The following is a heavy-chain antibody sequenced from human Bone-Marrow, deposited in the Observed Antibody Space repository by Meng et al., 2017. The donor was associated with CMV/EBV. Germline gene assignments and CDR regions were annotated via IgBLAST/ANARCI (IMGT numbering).Heavy chain of an antibody. D-gene: IGHD6-13*01. CDR2: ISSSSGYM. CDR3: ARDMGIAAADYYYYGMDV. J-gene: IGHJ6*02. V-gene: IGHV3-21*01. CDR1: GFTFRSYN. Sequence: ESLKISCGASGFTFRSYNMIWVRQAPGKGLEWVSSISSSSGYMYYADSVKGRFTISRDNAKKSLYLQMNSLRAEDTAVYYCARDMGIAAADYYYYGMDVWGQGTTVTVSS.